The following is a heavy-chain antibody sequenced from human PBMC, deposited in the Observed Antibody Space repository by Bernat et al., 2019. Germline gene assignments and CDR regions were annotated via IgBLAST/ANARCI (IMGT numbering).Heavy chain of an antibody. D-gene: IGHD3-10*01. J-gene: IGHJ4*02. CDR2: IYYSGST. CDR1: GGSISSGGYY. CDR3: ARNVLLWLRASTGPFDY. Sequence: QVQLQESGPGLVKPSQTLSLTCTVSGGSISSGGYYWSWIRQHPGKGLEWIGYIYYSGSTYYNPSLKSRVTISVDTSKNQFSLKLSSVTAADTAVYYCARNVLLWLRASTGPFDYWGQGTLVTVSS. V-gene: IGHV4-31*03.